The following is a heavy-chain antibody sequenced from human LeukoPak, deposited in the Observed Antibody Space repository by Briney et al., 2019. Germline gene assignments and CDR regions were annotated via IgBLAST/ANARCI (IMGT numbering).Heavy chain of an antibody. CDR3: AREGRGCAFDI. Sequence: GASVKPSCKASGYTFTDYYIHRVRQAPGQGVEWMGWINRNSGGTKYAQKFQGRVTMTRDTSISTAYMELSRLRSDDTAVYYCAREGRGCAFDIWGQATIVAVSS. CDR2: INRNSGGT. V-gene: IGHV1-2*02. CDR1: GYTFTDYY. J-gene: IGHJ3*02.